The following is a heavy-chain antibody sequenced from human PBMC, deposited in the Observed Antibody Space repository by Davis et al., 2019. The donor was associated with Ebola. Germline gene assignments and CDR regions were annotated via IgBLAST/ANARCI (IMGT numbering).Heavy chain of an antibody. Sequence: GESLKISCASSGFTFSSYSMHWVRQAPGQGLVWVSYISSSSSTIYYADSLKGRFTISRDNAKNSLYLQMNSLRDEATAVYYCARDPGSWGGATYFDYWGQGTLVTVSS. J-gene: IGHJ4*02. V-gene: IGHV3-48*02. CDR1: GFTFSSYS. CDR3: ARDPGSWGGATYFDY. D-gene: IGHD1-26*01. CDR2: ISSSSSTI.